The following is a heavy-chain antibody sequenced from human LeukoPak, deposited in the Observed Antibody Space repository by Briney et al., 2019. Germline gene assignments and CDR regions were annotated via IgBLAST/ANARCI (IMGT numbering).Heavy chain of an antibody. CDR2: IKHDGSEI. CDR3: AREGGAWSEGAY. CDR1: GFTFSTYW. Sequence: GGSLRLSCAASGFTFSTYWMTWVRQAPGRGLEWVANIKHDGSEIYYADSLKGRFTISRDNNKDSLYLQMNSLRPDDTAIYYCAREGGAWSEGAYWGQGDLVTVSS. V-gene: IGHV3-7*01. J-gene: IGHJ4*02. D-gene: IGHD6-19*01.